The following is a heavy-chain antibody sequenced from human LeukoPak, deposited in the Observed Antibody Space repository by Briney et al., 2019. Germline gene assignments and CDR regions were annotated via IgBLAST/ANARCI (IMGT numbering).Heavy chain of an antibody. CDR2: IYYSGST. CDR3: ARLYRGPGSYLSYGYYYYYMDV. V-gene: IGHV4-39*07. CDR1: GGSISSSSYY. J-gene: IGHJ6*03. D-gene: IGHD3-10*01. Sequence: SETLSLTCTVSGGSISSSSYYWGWIRQPPGKGLEWIGSIYYSGSTYYNPSLKSRVTISVDTSKNQFSLKLSSVTAADTAVYYCARLYRGPGSYLSYGYYYYYMDVWGKGTTVTISS.